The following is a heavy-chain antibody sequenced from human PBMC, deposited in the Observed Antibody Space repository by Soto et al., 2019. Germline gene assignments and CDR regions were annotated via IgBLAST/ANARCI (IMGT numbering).Heavy chain of an antibody. Sequence: QVQLVESGGGVVQPGRSRRLSCAAPGFTFSSYAMHWVPQAPGKGLEWVAVISYDGSNKYYADSVKGRFTISRDNSKNTLYLQMNSLRAEDTAVYYCARALNGGYGYYFDYWGQGTLVTVSS. CDR2: ISYDGSNK. CDR3: ARALNGGYGYYFDY. J-gene: IGHJ4*02. V-gene: IGHV3-30-3*01. CDR1: GFTFSSYA. D-gene: IGHD5-12*01.